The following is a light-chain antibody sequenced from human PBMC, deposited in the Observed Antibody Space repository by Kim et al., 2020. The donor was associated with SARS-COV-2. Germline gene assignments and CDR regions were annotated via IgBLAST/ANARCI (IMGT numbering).Light chain of an antibody. CDR2: EDT. J-gene: IGLJ2*01. Sequence: VSPGQTASITCSGDKLGDKYACWYQQKPGQSPVLVIYEDTKRPSGIPERFSGSNSGNTATLTISGTQAMDEADYYCQAWDSSTWVFGGGTKVTVL. CDR3: QAWDSSTWV. CDR1: KLGDKY. V-gene: IGLV3-1*01.